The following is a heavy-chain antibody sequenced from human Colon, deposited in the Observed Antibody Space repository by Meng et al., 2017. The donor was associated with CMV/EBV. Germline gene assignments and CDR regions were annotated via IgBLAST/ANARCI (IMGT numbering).Heavy chain of an antibody. CDR3: VRNSRDNGNLDAFDL. CDR1: GFTFATYA. D-gene: IGHD4-17*01. J-gene: IGHJ3*01. V-gene: IGHV3-21*01. Sequence: GESLKISCEASGFTFATYAMNWVRQAPGKGLEWVSFISRDYIFYADSVKGRFTVSKDNAKNTLSLHMNSLTVEDTAVYYCVRNSRDNGNLDAFDLWGQGTMVTVSS. CDR2: ISRDYI.